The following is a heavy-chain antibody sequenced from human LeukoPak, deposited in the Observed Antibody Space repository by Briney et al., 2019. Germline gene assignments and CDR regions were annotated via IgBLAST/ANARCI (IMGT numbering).Heavy chain of an antibody. Sequence: GGSLRLSCAASGFTFSSYAMSWVRQAPGKGLEWVSAISGSGGSAYYADSVKGRFTISRDNSKNTLYLQMNSLRAEDTAVYYCAKPITMIVVVGAFDIWGQGTMVTVSS. CDR3: AKPITMIVVVGAFDI. V-gene: IGHV3-23*01. CDR2: ISGSGGSA. CDR1: GFTFSSYA. J-gene: IGHJ3*02. D-gene: IGHD3-22*01.